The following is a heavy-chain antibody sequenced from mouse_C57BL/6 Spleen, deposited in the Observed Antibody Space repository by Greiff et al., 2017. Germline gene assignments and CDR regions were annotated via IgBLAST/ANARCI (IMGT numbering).Heavy chain of an antibody. J-gene: IGHJ3*01. V-gene: IGHV1-80*01. CDR3: ARYDGYLRGVAY. CDR2: IYPGDGDT. CDR1: GYAFRSYW. Sequence: VQLKESGAELVKPGASVKISCKASGYAFRSYWMNWVKQRPGKGLEWIGQIYPGDGDTNYNGKFKGKATLTADKSSSPAYMQLSSLTSEDSAVYFCARYDGYLRGVAYWGQGTLVTVSA. D-gene: IGHD2-3*01.